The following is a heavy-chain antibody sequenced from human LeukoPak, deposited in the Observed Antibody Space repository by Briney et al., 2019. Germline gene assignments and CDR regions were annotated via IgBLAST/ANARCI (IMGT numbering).Heavy chain of an antibody. CDR3: ALLNTGYSSSWYWFDP. J-gene: IGHJ5*02. CDR2: IYTSGST. Sequence: PSETLSLTCTVSGGSISSYYWSWIRQPAGKGLEWIGRIYTSGSTNYNPSLKSRVTMSVDTSKNQFSLKLSSVTAADTAVYYCALLNTGYSSSWYWFDPWGQGTLLTVSS. CDR1: GGSISSYY. V-gene: IGHV4-4*07. D-gene: IGHD6-13*01.